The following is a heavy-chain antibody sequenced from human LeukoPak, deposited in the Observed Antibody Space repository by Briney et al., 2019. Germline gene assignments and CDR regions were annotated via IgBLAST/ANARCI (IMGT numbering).Heavy chain of an antibody. V-gene: IGHV3-23*01. J-gene: IGHJ4*02. D-gene: IGHD1-26*01. CDR1: GFTFGDYG. CDR3: AKDRSIGTYYTFDH. Sequence: GGSLRLSCTTSGFTFGDYGMTWVRQAPGKGLEWVATISGSGIMTYYADSVKGRFTVSGDNSKNMVYLQMNSLTAADTAVYYCAKDRSIGTYYTFDHWGQGTLVTVSS. CDR2: ISGSGIMT.